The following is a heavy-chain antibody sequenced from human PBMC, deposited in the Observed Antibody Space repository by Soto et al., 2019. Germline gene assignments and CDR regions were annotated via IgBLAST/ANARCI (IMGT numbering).Heavy chain of an antibody. Sequence: ESGGGLVQPGGSLRLSCAASGFTFSSYAMSWVRQAPGKGLEWVSAISGSGGSTYYADSVKGRFTISRDNSKNTLYLQMNSLRAEDTAVYYCAKPSYNWNDYYYYGMDVWGQGTTVTVSS. V-gene: IGHV3-23*01. CDR2: ISGSGGST. J-gene: IGHJ6*02. CDR1: GFTFSSYA. CDR3: AKPSYNWNDYYYYGMDV. D-gene: IGHD1-20*01.